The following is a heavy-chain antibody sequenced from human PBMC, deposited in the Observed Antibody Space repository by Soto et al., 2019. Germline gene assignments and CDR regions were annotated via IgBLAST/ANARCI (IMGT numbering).Heavy chain of an antibody. CDR1: GFTFTSYG. CDR3: ARDPDGDQDFDY. D-gene: IGHD2-21*02. CDR2: IHTSSGTI. Sequence: EVQLVESGGALVQPGGSLRLSCAASGFTFTSYGMTWVRQAPGKGLEWISYIHTSSGTIYYADSVKGRFTISKDNAENSLYLQMNSLRAEDTAVHYCARDPDGDQDFDYWGQGTLVTVSS. J-gene: IGHJ4*02. V-gene: IGHV3-48*01.